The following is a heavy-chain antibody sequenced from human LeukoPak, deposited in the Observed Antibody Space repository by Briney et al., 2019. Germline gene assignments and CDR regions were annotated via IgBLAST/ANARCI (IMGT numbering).Heavy chain of an antibody. V-gene: IGHV4-30-2*01. J-gene: IGHJ5*02. Sequence: PSETLSLTCAVYGGSFSGYSWSWNRQPPGKGLEWIGYIYHSGSTYYNPSLKSRVTISVDRSKNQFSLKLSSVTAADTAVYYCARLARGSGSYYNSPWFDPWGQGTLVTVSS. CDR2: IYHSGST. CDR1: GGSFSGYS. CDR3: ARLARGSGSYYNSPWFDP. D-gene: IGHD3-10*01.